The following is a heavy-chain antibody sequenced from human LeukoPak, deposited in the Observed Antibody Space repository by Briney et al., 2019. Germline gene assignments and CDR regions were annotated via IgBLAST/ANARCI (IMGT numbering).Heavy chain of an antibody. CDR1: GVPFNTYA. CDR2: ISGSGGST. V-gene: IGHV3-23*01. J-gene: IGHJ5*02. CDR3: GKALKQVVPAGVSPNWFDA. D-gene: IGHD2-2*01. Sequence: PGGSLRLSCAASGVPFNTYAMTWIRQPAGEGLEWVSAISGSGGSTYRAASVKGRFTISRDNSNSKLYLQMNSLRGEDSAVYFCGKALKQVVPAGVSPNWFDAWGQGTLVTVSS.